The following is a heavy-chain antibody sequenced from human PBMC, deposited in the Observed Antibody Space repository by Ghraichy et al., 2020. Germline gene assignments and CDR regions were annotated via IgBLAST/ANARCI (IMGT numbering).Heavy chain of an antibody. CDR2: IKSDGSEK. CDR3: ARDYYRVHDY. V-gene: IGHV3-7*03. D-gene: IGHD3-10*01. Sequence: GESLNISCEASGFTFSTTWMAWVRQAPGKGLEWVANIKSDGSEKYYVDSVKGRFTVSRDDAKNSLYLQMNSLRVEDTAVYYCARDYYRVHDYWGQGTLVTVSS. CDR1: GFTFSTTW. J-gene: IGHJ4*02.